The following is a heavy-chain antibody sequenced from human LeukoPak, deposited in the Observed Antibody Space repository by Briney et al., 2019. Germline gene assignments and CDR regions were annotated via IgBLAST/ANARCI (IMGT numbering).Heavy chain of an antibody. V-gene: IGHV1-46*01. CDR3: ARDHDDNSGYYNGGALDL. D-gene: IGHD3-22*01. CDR2: INPSGGST. CDR1: GYTFTSYY. J-gene: IGHJ3*01. Sequence: ASVKVSCKASGYTFTSYYMHWVRQAPGQGLEWMGIINPSGGSTSYAQKFQGRITMTRDTSTSTVYMELSSLRSEDTAVYYCARDHDDNSGYYNGGALDLWGQGTMVTVSS.